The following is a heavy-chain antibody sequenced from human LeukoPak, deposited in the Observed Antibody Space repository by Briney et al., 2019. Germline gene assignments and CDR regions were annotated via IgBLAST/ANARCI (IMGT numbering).Heavy chain of an antibody. V-gene: IGHV4-30-4*01. CDR2: IYYSGST. D-gene: IGHD3-3*01. J-gene: IGHJ5*02. CDR3: ARGDLITIFGVVILNWFDP. Sequence: SETLSLTCTVSGGSISSGDYYWSWIRQPPGKGLEWIGYIYYSGSTYYNPSLKSRVTISVDTSKNQFSLKLSSVTAADTAVYYCARGDLITIFGVVILNWFDPWGQGTLVTVPS. CDR1: GGSISSGDYY.